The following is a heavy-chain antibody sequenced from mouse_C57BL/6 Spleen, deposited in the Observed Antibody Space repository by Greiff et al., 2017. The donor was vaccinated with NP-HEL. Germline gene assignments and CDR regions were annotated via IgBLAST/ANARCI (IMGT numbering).Heavy chain of an antibody. D-gene: IGHD1-1*01. Sequence: VKLMESGAELARPGASVKMSCKASGYTFTSYTMHWVKQRPGQGLEWIGYINPSSGYTKYNQKFKDKATLTADKSSSTAYMQLSSLTSEDSAVYYCARSDGSSYDYAMDYWGQGTSVTVSS. CDR1: GYTFTSYT. CDR3: ARSDGSSYDYAMDY. V-gene: IGHV1-4*01. CDR2: INPSSGYT. J-gene: IGHJ4*01.